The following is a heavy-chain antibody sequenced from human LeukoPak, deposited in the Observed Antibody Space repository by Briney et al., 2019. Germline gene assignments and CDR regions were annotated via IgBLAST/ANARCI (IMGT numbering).Heavy chain of an antibody. CDR2: INHSGST. J-gene: IGHJ5*02. V-gene: IGHV4-34*01. Sequence: PSEXXSLTCAVYGGSFSGYYWSWLRQPPGKGLEWIGEINHSGSTNYNPSLTSRVTISVDTSKDQFSLKLSSVTAADTAVYYCARLGVCWFDPWGQGTLVTVSS. CDR1: GGSFSGYY. CDR3: ARLGVCWFDP. D-gene: IGHD3-10*01.